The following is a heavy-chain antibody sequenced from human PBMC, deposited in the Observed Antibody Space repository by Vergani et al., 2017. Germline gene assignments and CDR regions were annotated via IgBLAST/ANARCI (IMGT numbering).Heavy chain of an antibody. CDR2: IIPILGIA. Sequence: QVQLVQSGAEVKKPGSSVKVSCKASVGTFSSYTISWVRQAPGQGLEWMGRIIPILGIANYAQKFQGRVTITADKSTSTAYMELSSLRSEDTAVYCCARDSVASAAFDIWGQGTMVTVSS. CDR1: VGTFSSYT. J-gene: IGHJ3*02. CDR3: ARDSVASAAFDI. V-gene: IGHV1-69*08. D-gene: IGHD6-19*01.